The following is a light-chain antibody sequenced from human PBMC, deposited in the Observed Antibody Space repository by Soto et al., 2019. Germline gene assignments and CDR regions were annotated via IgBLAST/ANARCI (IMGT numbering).Light chain of an antibody. Sequence: EIVLTQSPATLSLSPGDKATLSCRASQRLSSNLAWYQQKPGQAPRLLIYGVSTRATGIPARFSGSGSGTDFTLTISSLEPEDFAVYYCQQRSEWPITFGQGTRLEIK. J-gene: IGKJ5*01. CDR3: QQRSEWPIT. CDR1: QRLSSN. CDR2: GVS. V-gene: IGKV3-11*01.